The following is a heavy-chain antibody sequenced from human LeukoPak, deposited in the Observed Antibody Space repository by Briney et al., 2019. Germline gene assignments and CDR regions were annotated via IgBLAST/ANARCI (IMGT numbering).Heavy chain of an antibody. D-gene: IGHD3-10*01. Sequence: ASVKVSCKASGYTLITSDINWVRQATGQGLEWMGWMNPNTGHTGFTQKFQGRVTMTRGISLNTAYMELSSLRSEDTAVYFCGRVQSGSLLRYGMDVWGQGTTVTVSS. J-gene: IGHJ6*02. CDR2: MNPNTGHT. V-gene: IGHV1-8*01. CDR1: GYTLITSD. CDR3: GRVQSGSLLRYGMDV.